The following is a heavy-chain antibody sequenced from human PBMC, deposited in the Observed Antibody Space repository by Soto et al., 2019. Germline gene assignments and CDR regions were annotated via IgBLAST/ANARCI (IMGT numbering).Heavy chain of an antibody. CDR1: GGSISSYY. J-gene: IGHJ4*02. D-gene: IGHD5-12*01. CDR3: ARERRDGYKHYFDY. V-gene: IGHV4-59*01. Sequence: QVQLQESGPGLVKPSETLSLMCTVSGGSISSYYWSWIRQPPGKGLEWIGYIYYSGSTNYNPSLNGRVTRSVDTSKNQFSLKLSSVTAADTAVYYCARERRDGYKHYFDYWGQGTLVTVSS. CDR2: IYYSGST.